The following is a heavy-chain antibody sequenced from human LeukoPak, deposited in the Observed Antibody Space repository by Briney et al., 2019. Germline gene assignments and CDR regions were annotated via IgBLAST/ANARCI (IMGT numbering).Heavy chain of an antibody. Sequence: GGSLGLSCAASGFPFSSYGMHWVRQAPGKGLEWVAVISYAGTNKYYADSVKGRFTISRDNSKNTLYLQMNSLRAEDTAMYYCAKIATIAASLHFDYWGQGTLVTVSS. CDR3: AKIATIAASLHFDY. CDR2: ISYAGTNK. D-gene: IGHD6-13*01. CDR1: GFPFSSYG. V-gene: IGHV3-30*18. J-gene: IGHJ4*02.